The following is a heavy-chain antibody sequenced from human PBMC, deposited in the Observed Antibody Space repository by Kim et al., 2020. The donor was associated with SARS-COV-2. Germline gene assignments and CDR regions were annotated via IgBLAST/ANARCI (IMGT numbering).Heavy chain of an antibody. CDR3: AVSSNSSSRVAFDI. Sequence: AQKFQGRVTITADESTSTAYMELSSLRSEDTAVYYCAVSSNSSSRVAFDIWGQGTMVTVSS. J-gene: IGHJ3*02. V-gene: IGHV1-69*01. D-gene: IGHD6-6*01.